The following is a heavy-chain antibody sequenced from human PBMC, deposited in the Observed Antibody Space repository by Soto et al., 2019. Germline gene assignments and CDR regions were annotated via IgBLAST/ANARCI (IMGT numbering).Heavy chain of an antibody. CDR1: GFTFSSYA. D-gene: IGHD2-2*01. CDR2: ISGSGGST. CDR3: AKDYIVVVPAAITKNWFDH. J-gene: IGHJ5*02. V-gene: IGHV3-23*01. Sequence: EVQLLESGGGLVQPGGSLRLSCAASGFTFSSYAMSWVRQAPGKGLEWVSAISGSGGSTYYADSVKGRFTISRDNSKNTLYMQMNSLRAEDTAVYYCAKDYIVVVPAAITKNWFDHWGQGTLVTVSS.